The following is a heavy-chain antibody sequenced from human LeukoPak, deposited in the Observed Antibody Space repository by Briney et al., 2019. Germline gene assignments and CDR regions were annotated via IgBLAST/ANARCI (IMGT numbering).Heavy chain of an antibody. CDR1: GFTFSSYS. V-gene: IGHV3-21*04. CDR3: AKDRSSGWYYDY. Sequence: GGSLRLSCAASGFTFSSYSMNWVRQAPGKGLEWVSSISSSSSYIYYADSVKGRFTISRDNSKNSLYLQMNSLRTEDTALYYCAKDRSSGWYYDYWGQGTLVTVSS. D-gene: IGHD6-19*01. CDR2: ISSSSSYI. J-gene: IGHJ4*02.